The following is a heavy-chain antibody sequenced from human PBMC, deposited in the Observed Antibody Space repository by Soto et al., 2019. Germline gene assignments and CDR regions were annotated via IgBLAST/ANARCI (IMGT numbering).Heavy chain of an antibody. V-gene: IGHV1-2*02. D-gene: IGHD6-6*01. J-gene: IGHJ6*02. Sequence: GASVKVSCKASGYTFSDYHIHWVRQAPGQWLEWMGWINPNSGVTKSARKFQGRITMTRDTPINTAYMELSSLKSDDTAVYYCARDKSLVYGMDVWGQGTTVTVSS. CDR2: INPNSGVT. CDR1: GYTFSDYH. CDR3: ARDKSLVYGMDV.